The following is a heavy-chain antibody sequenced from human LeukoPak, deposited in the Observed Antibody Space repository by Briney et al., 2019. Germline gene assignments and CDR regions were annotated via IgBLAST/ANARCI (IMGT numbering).Heavy chain of an antibody. V-gene: IGHV1-8*01. CDR1: GYTFTSYD. J-gene: IGHJ4*02. CDR3: ARGSDPSSYSPSDY. CDR2: MNPNSGNT. D-gene: IGHD3-16*01. Sequence: ASVKVSCKASGYTFTSYDINWVRQATGQGLEWMGWMNPNSGNTGYAQKFQGRVTMTRNTSISTAYMELSSLRSEDTVVHYCARGSDPSSYSPSDYWGQGTLVTVSS.